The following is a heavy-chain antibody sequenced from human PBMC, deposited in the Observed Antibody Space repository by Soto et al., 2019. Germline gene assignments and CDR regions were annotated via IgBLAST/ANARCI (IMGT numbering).Heavy chain of an antibody. CDR2: ISGVGGST. V-gene: IGHV3-23*01. CDR3: AKRGIVVVITGDYYFDY. D-gene: IGHD3-22*01. J-gene: IGHJ4*02. CDR1: GFTFRSFA. Sequence: PGGSLRLSCAASGFTFRSFAMSWVRQAPGKGLEWVSGISGVGGSTYYADSVKGRFTISRDNSKNTLHLQMNSLRAEDTAVYYCAKRGIVVVITGDYYFDYWGQGTLVTVSS.